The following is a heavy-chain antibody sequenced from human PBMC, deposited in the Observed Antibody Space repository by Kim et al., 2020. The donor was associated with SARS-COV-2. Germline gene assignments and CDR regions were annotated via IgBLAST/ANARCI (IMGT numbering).Heavy chain of an antibody. V-gene: IGHV3-11*05. CDR2: ISSSSSYT. CDR3: AREYRTVCLHNSRGDAFDI. D-gene: IGHD2-2*01. Sequence: GGSLRLSCAASGFTFSDYYMSWIRQAPGKGLEWVSYISSSSSYTNYADSVKGRFTISRDNAKNSLYLQMNSLRAEDTAVYYCAREYRTVCLHNSRGDAFDIWGQEPMVPLSS. CDR1: GFTFSDYY. J-gene: IGHJ3*02.